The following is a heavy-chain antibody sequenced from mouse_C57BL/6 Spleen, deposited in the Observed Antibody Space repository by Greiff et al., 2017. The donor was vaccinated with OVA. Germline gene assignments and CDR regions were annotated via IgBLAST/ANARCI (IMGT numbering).Heavy chain of an antibody. CDR1: GFTFSSYT. Sequence: EVQLMESGGGLVKPGGSLKLSCAASGFTFSSYTMSWVRQTPEKRLEWVATISGGGGNTYYPDSVKGRFTISRDNAKNTLYLQMSSLRSEDTALYYCARGPGAMDYWGQGTSVTVSS. V-gene: IGHV5-9*01. J-gene: IGHJ4*01. CDR3: ARGPGAMDY. CDR2: ISGGGGNT.